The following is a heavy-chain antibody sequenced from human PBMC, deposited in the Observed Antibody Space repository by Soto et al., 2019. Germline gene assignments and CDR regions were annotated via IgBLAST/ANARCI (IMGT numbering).Heavy chain of an antibody. Sequence: SATLAFTCTVSGGSISSGGYYWSWIRQHPGKGLEWIGYIYYSGSTYYNPSLKSRVTISVDTSKNQFSLKLSSVTAADTAVYYCAREAVITFGGVIVINDAFDIWGQGTMVTVSS. CDR2: IYYSGST. CDR1: GGSISSGGYY. CDR3: AREAVITFGGVIVINDAFDI. V-gene: IGHV4-31*03. J-gene: IGHJ3*02. D-gene: IGHD3-16*02.